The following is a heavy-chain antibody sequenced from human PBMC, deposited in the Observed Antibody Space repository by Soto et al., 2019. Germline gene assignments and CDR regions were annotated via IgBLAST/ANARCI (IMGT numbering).Heavy chain of an antibody. J-gene: IGHJ4*02. Sequence: GESLKISCAASGFTFSDYYMSWIRQAPGKRLEWVSYISSSSYTNYADSVKGRFTISKDHAKKSLYLQMNSMRAEYTAVYYCAGAYSSSGYVFDYWGQGTLVTVSS. D-gene: IGHD6-13*01. V-gene: IGHV3-11*06. CDR2: ISSSSYT. CDR1: GFTFSDYY. CDR3: AGAYSSSGYVFDY.